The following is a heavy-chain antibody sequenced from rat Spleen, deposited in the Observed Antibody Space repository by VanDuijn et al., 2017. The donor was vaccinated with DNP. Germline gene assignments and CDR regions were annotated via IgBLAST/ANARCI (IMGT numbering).Heavy chain of an antibody. CDR2: ISTSGEYA. CDR3: TRRGHTTGLNWFVY. Sequence: EVQLVETGGGLVQPGRSLKLSCIASGFTFSKYGMAWVRQAPTKGLEWVASISTSGEYAHYRDSVKGRFTISRDNAKNSQYLQMDSLRSEDTATYYCTRRGHTTGLNWFVYWGQGTLVTVSS. D-gene: IGHD1-9*01. V-gene: IGHV5S13*01. CDR1: GFTFSKYG. J-gene: IGHJ3*01.